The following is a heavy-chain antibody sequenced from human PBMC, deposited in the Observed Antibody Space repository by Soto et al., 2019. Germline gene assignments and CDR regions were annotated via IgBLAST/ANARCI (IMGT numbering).Heavy chain of an antibody. D-gene: IGHD2-15*01. CDR2: IDPSSGTT. CDR3: AREAGVVPNGLIAGMDV. Sequence: ASVKVSCKPSGYSFSNFYVHWVRQAPGQGLAWMGIIDPSSGTTSYTQKFQERVTMTRNTSMGTVYMELSRLRPEDTAVYYCAREAGVVPNGLIAGMDVWGLGTTVTVSS. V-gene: IGHV1-46*01. J-gene: IGHJ6*02. CDR1: GYSFSNFY.